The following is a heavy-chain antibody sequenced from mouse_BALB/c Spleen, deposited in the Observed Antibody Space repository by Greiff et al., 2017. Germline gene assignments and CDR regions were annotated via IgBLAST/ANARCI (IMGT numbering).Heavy chain of an antibody. D-gene: IGHD1-1*01. J-gene: IGHJ1*01. V-gene: IGHV5-17*02. CDR3: ARCNYYGSSYWYFDV. CDR1: GFTFSSFG. CDR2: ISSGSSTI. Sequence: EVHLVESGGGLVQPGGSRKLSCAASGFTFSSFGMHWVRQAPEKGLEWVAYISSGSSTIYYADTVKGRFTISRDNPKNTLFLQMTSLRSEDTAMYYCARCNYYGSSYWYFDVWGAGTTVTVSS.